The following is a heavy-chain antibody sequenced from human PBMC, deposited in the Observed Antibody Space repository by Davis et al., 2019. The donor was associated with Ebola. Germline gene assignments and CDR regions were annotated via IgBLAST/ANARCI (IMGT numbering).Heavy chain of an antibody. Sequence: GGSLRLSCAASGFTFSSYSMNWVRQAPGKGLEWVSYISSSSSTIYYADSVRGRFTISRDNAQNSLFLQMNSLGAEDTAVYYCARARSNWYADYWGQGILVTVSS. D-gene: IGHD6-13*01. J-gene: IGHJ4*02. V-gene: IGHV3-48*04. CDR3: ARARSNWYADY. CDR1: GFTFSSYS. CDR2: ISSSSSTI.